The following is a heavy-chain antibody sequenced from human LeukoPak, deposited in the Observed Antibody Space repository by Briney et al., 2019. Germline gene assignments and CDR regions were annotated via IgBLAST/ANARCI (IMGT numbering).Heavy chain of an antibody. V-gene: IGHV3-48*03. CDR2: ISSSGSTT. CDR3: ARDHMTRVAEGTETFDI. CDR1: GFTFRSYE. D-gene: IGHD4-23*01. Sequence: GGSLRLSCAASGFTFRSYEMNWVRQAPGKGLEWISYISSSGSTTYYADSVKGRFTISRDNAENSLYLQMNSLRAEDTALYYCARDHMTRVAEGTETFDIWGQGTMVTISS. J-gene: IGHJ3*02.